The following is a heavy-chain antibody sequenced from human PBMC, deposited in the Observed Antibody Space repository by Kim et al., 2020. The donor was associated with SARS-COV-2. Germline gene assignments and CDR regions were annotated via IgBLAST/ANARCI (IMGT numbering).Heavy chain of an antibody. V-gene: IGHV4-34*01. Sequence: SETLSLTCAVYGGSFSGYYWSWIRQPPGKGLEWIGEINHSGSTNYNPSLKSRVTISVDTSKNQFSLKLSSVTAADTAVYYCERAGGGTWIQLWLVYWGQGTLVTVSS. CDR3: ERAGGGTWIQLWLVY. CDR2: INHSGST. CDR1: GGSFSGYY. D-gene: IGHD5-18*01. J-gene: IGHJ4*02.